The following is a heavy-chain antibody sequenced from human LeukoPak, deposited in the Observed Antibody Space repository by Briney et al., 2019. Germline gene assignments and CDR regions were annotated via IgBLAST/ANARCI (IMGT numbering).Heavy chain of an antibody. V-gene: IGHV4-4*09. J-gene: IGHJ5*02. CDR1: GGSISSYY. CDR2: IYTSGST. CDR3: ARQGRGNWFDP. Sequence: SETLSLTCTVSGGSISSYYWSWIRQPPGKGPEWIGYIYTSGSTNYNPSLKSRVTISVDTSKNQFSLKLSSVTAADTAVYYCARQGRGNWFDPWGQGTLVTVSS.